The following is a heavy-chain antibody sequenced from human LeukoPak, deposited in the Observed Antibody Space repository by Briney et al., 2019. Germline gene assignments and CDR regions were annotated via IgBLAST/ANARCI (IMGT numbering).Heavy chain of an antibody. CDR2: ISAYNGNT. Sequence: ASVKVSCKASGYTFTSYGISWVRQAPGQGLEWMGWISAYNGNTNYAQKLQGRVTMTTGTSTSTAYMELRSLRSDDTAVYYCARLGVATTGQMPYYYGMDVWGKGTTVTVSS. J-gene: IGHJ6*04. V-gene: IGHV1-18*04. CDR1: GYTFTSYG. CDR3: ARLGVATTGQMPYYYGMDV. D-gene: IGHD5-12*01.